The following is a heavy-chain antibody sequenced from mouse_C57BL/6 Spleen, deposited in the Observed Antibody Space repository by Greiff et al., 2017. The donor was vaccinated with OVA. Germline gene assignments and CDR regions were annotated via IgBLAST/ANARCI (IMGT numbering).Heavy chain of an antibody. CDR1: GFTFSSYA. Sequence: DVQLVESGEGLVKPGGSLKLSCAASGFTFSSYAMSWVRQTPEKRLEWVAYISSGGDYIYYADTVKGRFTISRDNARNTLYLQMSSLKSEDTAMYYCTRAYGNYWFAYWGQGTLVTVSA. CDR3: TRAYGNYWFAY. CDR2: ISSGGDYI. J-gene: IGHJ3*01. V-gene: IGHV5-9-1*02. D-gene: IGHD2-1*01.